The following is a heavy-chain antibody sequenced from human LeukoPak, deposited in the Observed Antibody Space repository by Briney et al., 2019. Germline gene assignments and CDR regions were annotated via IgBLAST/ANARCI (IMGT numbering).Heavy chain of an antibody. CDR3: ARPPDIVATMGTI. V-gene: IGHV3-21*01. Sequence: GGSLRLSCAASGFTFSSYSMNWVRQAPGKGLEWVSSISSSSSYIYYADSVKGRFTISRDNAKNSLYLQMNSLRAEDTAVYYCARPPDIVATMGTIWGQGTLVTVSS. J-gene: IGHJ4*02. CDR2: ISSSSSYI. D-gene: IGHD5-12*01. CDR1: GFTFSSYS.